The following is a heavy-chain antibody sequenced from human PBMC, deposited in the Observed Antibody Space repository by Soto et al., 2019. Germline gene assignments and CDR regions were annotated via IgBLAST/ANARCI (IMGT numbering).Heavy chain of an antibody. J-gene: IGHJ6*02. Sequence: ASVKVSFKASGYTLTSYGISWVRQAPGQGLEWMGWISAYNGNTNYAQKLQGRVTMTTDTSTSTAYMELRSLRSDDTAVYYCARTPYYDFWSGYYYGMDVWGQGTTVTVSS. CDR3: ARTPYYDFWSGYYYGMDV. CDR2: ISAYNGNT. CDR1: GYTLTSYG. V-gene: IGHV1-18*04. D-gene: IGHD3-3*01.